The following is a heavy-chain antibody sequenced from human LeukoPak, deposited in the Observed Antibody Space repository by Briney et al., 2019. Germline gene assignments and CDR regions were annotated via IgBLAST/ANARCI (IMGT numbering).Heavy chain of an antibody. V-gene: IGHV4-34*01. CDR2: INHSGST. CDR3: ARGQQLGSYNWFGP. J-gene: IGHJ5*02. CDR1: GGSFSGYY. D-gene: IGHD6-13*01. Sequence: SETLSLTCAVYGGSFSGYYWTWIRQPPGKGLEWIGEINHSGSTNYNPSLKSRVTISVDTSKNQFSLKLSSVTAADTSVYYCARGQQLGSYNWFGPWGQGTLVTVSS.